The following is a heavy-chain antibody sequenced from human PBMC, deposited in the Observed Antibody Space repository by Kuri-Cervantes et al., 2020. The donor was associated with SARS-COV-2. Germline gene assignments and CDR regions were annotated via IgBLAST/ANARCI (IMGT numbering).Heavy chain of an antibody. V-gene: IGHV1-18*01. D-gene: IGHD2-21*02. CDR2: ISASNGNT. J-gene: IGHJ4*02. Sequence: ASVKVSCKASGYTFTTYGISWVRQAPGQGLEWMGWISASNGNTNYAQSLQGRVTITTYSSTSTAYLELRNLRSDDTAVYDCARAGAEVTSHFDYWGQGTLVTVSS. CDR1: GYTFTTYG. CDR3: ARAGAEVTSHFDY.